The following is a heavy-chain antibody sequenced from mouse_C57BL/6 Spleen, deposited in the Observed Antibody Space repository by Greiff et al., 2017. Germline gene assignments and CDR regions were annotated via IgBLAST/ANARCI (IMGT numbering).Heavy chain of an antibody. Sequence: EVKLMESGPGLVKPSQSLSLTCSVTGYSITSGYYWNWIRQFPGNKLEWMGYISYDGSNNYNPSLKNRISITRDTSKNQFFLKLNSVTTEDTATYYCARERGIYDGPFYYAMDYWGQGTSVTVSS. CDR2: ISYDGSN. D-gene: IGHD2-3*01. CDR1: GYSITSGYY. J-gene: IGHJ4*01. CDR3: ARERGIYDGPFYYAMDY. V-gene: IGHV3-6*01.